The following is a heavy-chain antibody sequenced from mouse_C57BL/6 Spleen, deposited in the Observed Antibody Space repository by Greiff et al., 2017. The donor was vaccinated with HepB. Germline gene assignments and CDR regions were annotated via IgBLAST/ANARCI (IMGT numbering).Heavy chain of an antibody. CDR3: ARSDYYGSSTHFDY. CDR2: IYPGDGDT. J-gene: IGHJ2*01. D-gene: IGHD1-1*01. V-gene: IGHV1-80*01. Sequence: VQLQQSGAELVKPGASVKISCKASGYAFSSYWMNWVKQRPGKGLEWIGQIYPGDGDTNYNGKFKGKATLTADKSSSTAYMQLSSLTSEDSAVYFCARSDYYGSSTHFDYWGQGTTLTVSS. CDR1: GYAFSSYW.